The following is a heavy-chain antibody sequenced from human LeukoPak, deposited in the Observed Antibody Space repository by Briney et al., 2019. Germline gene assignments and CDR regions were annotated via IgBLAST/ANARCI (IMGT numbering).Heavy chain of an antibody. CDR1: GGSISSYY. V-gene: IGHV4-59*01. J-gene: IGHJ4*02. Sequence: SETLSLTCTVSGGSISSYYWSWIRHPPGKGLEWIGYIYYSGSTNYNPYLKSRVTISVDTSKNQFSLKLSSVTAADTAVYYCARALDYGDYFDYWGQGTLVTVSS. D-gene: IGHD4-17*01. CDR3: ARALDYGDYFDY. CDR2: IYYSGST.